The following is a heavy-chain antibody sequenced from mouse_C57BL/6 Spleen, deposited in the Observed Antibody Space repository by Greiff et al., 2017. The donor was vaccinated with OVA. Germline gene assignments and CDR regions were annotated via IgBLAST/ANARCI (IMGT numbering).Heavy chain of an antibody. CDR1: GYSITSGYY. CDR2: ISYDGSN. Sequence: EVQLVESGPGLVKPSQSLSLTCSVTGYSITSGYYWNWIRQFPGNKLEWMGYISYDGSNNYNPSLKNRISITRDTSKNQFFLKLNSVTTEDTATYYCARVGVTGSYFDYWGQGTTLTVSS. V-gene: IGHV3-6*01. CDR3: ARVGVTGSYFDY. J-gene: IGHJ2*01. D-gene: IGHD4-1*01.